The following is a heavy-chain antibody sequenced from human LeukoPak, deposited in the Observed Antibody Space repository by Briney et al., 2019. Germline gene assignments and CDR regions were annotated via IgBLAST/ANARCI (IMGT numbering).Heavy chain of an antibody. J-gene: IGHJ4*02. Sequence: PGGSLRLSCAASGFTFSSYAMSWVRQAPGKGLEWVSGISESGVGSNYADSVRGRFTTSRDNSKNTLYLQMNSLRAEDTAVYYCAKVRVGATIDDWGQGTLVTVSS. CDR3: AKVRVGATIDD. V-gene: IGHV3-23*01. D-gene: IGHD1-26*01. CDR2: ISESGVGS. CDR1: GFTFSSYA.